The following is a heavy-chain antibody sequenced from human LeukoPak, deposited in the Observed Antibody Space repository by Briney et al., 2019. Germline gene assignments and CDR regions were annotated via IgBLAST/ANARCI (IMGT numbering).Heavy chain of an antibody. CDR1: GGSFSGYY. CDR3: ARSRTYDLRISYYGYFMAV. CDR2: INHSGST. J-gene: IGHJ6*03. Sequence: SETLSLTCAVYGGSFSGYYWSWIRQPPGKWLEWIGEINHSGSTNYNPSLKSRVTISVDTSKNQFSLKLSSVTAADTAVYYCARSRTYDLRISYYGYFMAVWGKGTTVTVFS. V-gene: IGHV4-34*01. D-gene: IGHD2-2*01.